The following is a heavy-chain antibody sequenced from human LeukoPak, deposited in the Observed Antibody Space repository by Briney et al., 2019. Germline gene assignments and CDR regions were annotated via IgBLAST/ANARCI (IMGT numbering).Heavy chain of an antibody. CDR3: ARESSWAPDY. CDR2: INGDGSST. CDR1: GFTLSNYW. Sequence: GGSLRLSCAASGFTLSNYWTHWVRQAPGKGLVWVSRINGDGSSTSNADAVKGRFTISRDNAKNTLFLQMNSLRAEDTAVYYCARESSWAPDYWGQGTLVTVSS. J-gene: IGHJ4*02. D-gene: IGHD1-26*01. V-gene: IGHV3-74*01.